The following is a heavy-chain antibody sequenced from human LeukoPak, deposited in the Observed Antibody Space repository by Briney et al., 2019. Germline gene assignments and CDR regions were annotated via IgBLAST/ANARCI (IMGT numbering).Heavy chain of an antibody. D-gene: IGHD2-2*01. CDR3: ARDTEDIVVVPAAVNWFDP. V-gene: IGHV1-18*04. J-gene: IGHJ5*02. CDR2: ISAYNGNT. CDR1: GYTFTSYG. Sequence: ASVKVSCKASGYTFTSYGISWVRQAPGQGLEWMGWISAYNGNTNYAQKLQGRVTMTTDTSTSTAYMELRSLRSDVTAVYYCARDTEDIVVVPAAVNWFDPWGQGTLVTVSS.